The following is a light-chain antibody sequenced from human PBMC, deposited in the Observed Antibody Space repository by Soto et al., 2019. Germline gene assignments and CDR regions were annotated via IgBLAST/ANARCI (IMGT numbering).Light chain of an antibody. CDR1: TGTVTSGHY. CDR3: LLFYSGVRV. J-gene: IGLJ7*01. Sequence: QTVVTQEPSLTVSPGGTVTLTCGSSTGTVTSGHYPYWFQQKPGQAPRTLIYDTSDKHSWTPARFSGSLLGGNAALTLSGAQPEDEAEYYCLLFYSGVRVFGGGTQLTVL. CDR2: DTS. V-gene: IGLV7-46*01.